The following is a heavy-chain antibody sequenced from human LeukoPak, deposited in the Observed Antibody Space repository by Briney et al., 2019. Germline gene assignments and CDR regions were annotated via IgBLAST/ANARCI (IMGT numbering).Heavy chain of an antibody. CDR1: GFTFGSYA. D-gene: IGHD6-19*01. V-gene: IGHV3-30*14. Sequence: GGSLRLSCAASGFTFGSYAMHWVRQAPGKGLEWVAVISYDGSNKYYADSVKGRFTISRDNSKNTLYLQMNSLRAEDTAVYYCARVGSGFDYWGQGTLVTVSS. J-gene: IGHJ4*01. CDR3: ARVGSGFDY. CDR2: ISYDGSNK.